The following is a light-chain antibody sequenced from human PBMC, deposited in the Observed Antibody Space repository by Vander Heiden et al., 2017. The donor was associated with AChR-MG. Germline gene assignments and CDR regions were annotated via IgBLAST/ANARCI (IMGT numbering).Light chain of an antibody. V-gene: IGLV3-1*01. CDR3: QAWDINTAV. Sequence: SYELPQPPSVSVSPGQTASIPCSGDELGDNFVCWYQQKPGQSPVLVIYEDNKRPSGIPERFSGANSGNTATLTISGTQTMDEADYYCQAWDINTAVFGGGTKLTVL. CDR2: EDN. J-gene: IGLJ2*01. CDR1: ELGDNF.